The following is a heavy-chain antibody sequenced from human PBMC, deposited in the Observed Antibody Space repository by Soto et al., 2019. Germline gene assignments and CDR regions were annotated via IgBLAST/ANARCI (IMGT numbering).Heavy chain of an antibody. CDR1: GRTFSSYA. J-gene: IGHJ3*02. CDR2: IIPIFGTA. V-gene: IGHV1-69*01. Sequence: ETSVKVFCKASGRTFSSYAISWVRQAPRQGLEWMGGIIPIFGTANYAQKFQGRVTITADESTSTAYMELSSLRSEDTAVYYCARALGAFDIWGQGTMVTVSS. D-gene: IGHD6-13*01. CDR3: ARALGAFDI.